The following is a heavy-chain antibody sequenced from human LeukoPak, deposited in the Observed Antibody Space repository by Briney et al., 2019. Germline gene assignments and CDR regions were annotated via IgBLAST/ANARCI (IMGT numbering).Heavy chain of an antibody. CDR3: AVIVVVPAARDY. Sequence: GGSLRLSCTASGFTFSSYAMSWVRQAPGKGLEWVSAISGSGGSTYYADSVKGRFTISRDNSKNTLYLQMNSLRAEDTAVYYCAVIVVVPAARDYWGQGTLVTVSS. J-gene: IGHJ4*02. CDR2: ISGSGGST. CDR1: GFTFSSYA. V-gene: IGHV3-23*01. D-gene: IGHD2-2*01.